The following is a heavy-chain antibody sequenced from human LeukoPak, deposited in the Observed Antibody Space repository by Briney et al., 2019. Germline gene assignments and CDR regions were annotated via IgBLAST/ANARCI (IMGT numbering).Heavy chain of an antibody. CDR2: IYDSGST. Sequence: PGTLSLTCAVSGGSISSYYWSWVRQPPGKGLGWVGYIYDSGSTNYNPSPKRGGSISVDTSKNQFSLKVSSVTAADTAVYYCARGGYTIYRSRTPNMDVWGKGTTVTVSS. CDR1: GGSISSYY. V-gene: IGHV4-59*01. J-gene: IGHJ6*03. CDR3: ARGGYTIYRSRTPNMDV. D-gene: IGHD3-3*01.